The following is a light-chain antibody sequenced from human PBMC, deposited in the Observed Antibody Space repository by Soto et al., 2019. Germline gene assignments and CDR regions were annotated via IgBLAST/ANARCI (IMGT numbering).Light chain of an antibody. Sequence: EMLMTQSPATLSVSPGERATLSCRASQSVSSSYLAWYQQKPGQAPRLLIYGASSRATGIPDRFSGSGSGTDFTLTISRLEPEDFAVYYCQQYGSTGAFGQGTKVEIK. V-gene: IGKV3-20*01. CDR2: GAS. CDR3: QQYGSTGA. J-gene: IGKJ1*01. CDR1: QSVSSSY.